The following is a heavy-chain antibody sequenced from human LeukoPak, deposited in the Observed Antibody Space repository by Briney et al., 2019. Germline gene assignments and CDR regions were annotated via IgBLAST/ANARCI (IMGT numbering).Heavy chain of an antibody. D-gene: IGHD4-17*01. CDR2: ISISSNYI. J-gene: IGHJ4*02. Sequence: GGSLRLSCAASGFTFSRYSMNWVRQAPGKGLERVSSISISSNYIYYTDSVKGRCTISRDNSKNSLYLEMNSLRSDDTAIYYCARDRDYGTFDYWGQGTLVTVSS. V-gene: IGHV3-21*01. CDR3: ARDRDYGTFDY. CDR1: GFTFSRYS.